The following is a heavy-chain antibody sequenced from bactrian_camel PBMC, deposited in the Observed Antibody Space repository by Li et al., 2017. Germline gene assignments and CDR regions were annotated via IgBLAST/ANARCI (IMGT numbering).Heavy chain of an antibody. Sequence: HVQLVESGGGSVATGGSLRLSCAATGPFYPTYCMGWFRQAPGKEREGVASICSIAVYADSVKGRFTISQNTAKNTLYLQMNSLEPEDTAMYYCAAARTVYAGDVLGKNQYEYWGQGTQVTVS. D-gene: IGHD3*01. V-gene: IGHV3-3*01. J-gene: IGHJ4*01. CDR1: GPFYPTYC. CDR3: AAARTVYAGDVLGKNQYEY. CDR2: ICSIA.